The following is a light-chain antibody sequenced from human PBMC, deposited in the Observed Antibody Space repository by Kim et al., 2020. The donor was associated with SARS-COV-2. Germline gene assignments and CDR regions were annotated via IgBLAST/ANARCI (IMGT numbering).Light chain of an antibody. V-gene: IGLV3-1*01. Sequence: SYELTQPPSVSVSPGQTASITCSGDELGDKYTCWYQQKPGQSPVLVIYQDDKRPSGIPERFSGSNSGNAATLTISGTQAMDEADYYCQAWDRSTVVFGTGTKVTVL. CDR3: QAWDRSTVV. CDR1: ELGDKY. J-gene: IGLJ1*01. CDR2: QDD.